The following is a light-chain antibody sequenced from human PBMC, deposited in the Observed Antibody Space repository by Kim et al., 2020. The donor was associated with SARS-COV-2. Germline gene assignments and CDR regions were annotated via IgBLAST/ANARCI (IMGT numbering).Light chain of an antibody. CDR1: TGAVTSGHH. V-gene: IGLV7-46*01. Sequence: PGRTVTITCGSSTGAVTSGHHPYWFQQKPDQATMTLIYDTSNKHSWTPARLSGPLLGGKAALTLSGALPEDEAEYYCLLYYKGYRIFGGGTQLTVL. CDR2: DTS. CDR3: LLYYKGYRI. J-gene: IGLJ2*01.